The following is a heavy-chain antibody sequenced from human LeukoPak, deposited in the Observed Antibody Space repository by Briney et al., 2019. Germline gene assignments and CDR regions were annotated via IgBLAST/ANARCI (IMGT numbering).Heavy chain of an antibody. CDR2: IYYSGST. Sequence: SETLSLTCTVSGGSISSSSYYWGWIRQPPGKGLEWIGSIYYSGSTYYNPSLKSRVTISVDTSKNQFSLKLSSVTAADTAVYYCARVGYCSGGSCSRLDYWGQGTLVTVSS. CDR1: GGSISSSSYY. CDR3: ARVGYCSGGSCSRLDY. D-gene: IGHD2-15*01. J-gene: IGHJ4*02. V-gene: IGHV4-39*07.